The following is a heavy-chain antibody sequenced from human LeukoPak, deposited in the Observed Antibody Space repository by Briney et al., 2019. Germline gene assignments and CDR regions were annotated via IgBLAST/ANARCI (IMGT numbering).Heavy chain of an antibody. CDR2: IYYSGST. Sequence: SETLSLTCTVSGGSISSSSYYWGWIRQPPGKGLEWIGSIYYSGSTYYNPSLKSRVTISVDTSKNQFSLKLSSVTAADTAVYYCARSWRYFDSPTRKSSVIDAFDIWGQGTMVTVSS. V-gene: IGHV4-39*07. D-gene: IGHD3-9*01. CDR3: ARSWRYFDSPTRKSSVIDAFDI. CDR1: GGSISSSSYY. J-gene: IGHJ3*02.